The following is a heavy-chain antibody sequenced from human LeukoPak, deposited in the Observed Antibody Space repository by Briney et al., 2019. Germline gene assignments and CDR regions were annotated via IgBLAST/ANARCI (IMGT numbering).Heavy chain of an antibody. D-gene: IGHD6-13*01. CDR1: GYTFTMYA. Sequence: GASVKVSCKASGYTFTMYAMHWVRQAPGQRPEWMGWINAYNGNTKYSQKFQDRVTITRDTSASTAYMELTNLTSEDTAVYYCARGPRAAADDYWGQGSLVTVSS. V-gene: IGHV1-3*01. CDR2: INAYNGNT. J-gene: IGHJ4*02. CDR3: ARGPRAAADDY.